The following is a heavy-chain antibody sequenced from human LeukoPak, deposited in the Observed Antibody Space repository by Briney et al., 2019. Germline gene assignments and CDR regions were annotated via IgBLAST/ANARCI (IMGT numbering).Heavy chain of an antibody. CDR3: ASSGVEYDYDSSGYYDAFDI. D-gene: IGHD3-22*01. CDR2: ISPIFGTI. J-gene: IGHJ3*02. V-gene: IGHV1-69*05. CDR1: GGTFNNFA. Sequence: GSSVKVSCKASGGTFNNFAISWVRQAPGQGLEWIGRISPIFGTIKNAQKFQGRVTITTDESTSTTYMELSSLRSEDTAVYYCASSGVEYDYDSSGYYDAFDIWGQGTMVTISS.